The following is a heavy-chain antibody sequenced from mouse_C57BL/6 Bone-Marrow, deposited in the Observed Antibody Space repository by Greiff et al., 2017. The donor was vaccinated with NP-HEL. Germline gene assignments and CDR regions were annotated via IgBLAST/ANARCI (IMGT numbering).Heavy chain of an antibody. CDR1: GYTFTDYE. CDR2: IDPETGGT. V-gene: IGHV1-15*01. Sequence: VQLQQSGAELVRPGASVTLSCKASGYTFTDYEMHWVKQTPVHGLEWIGAIDPETGGTAYNQKFKGKAILTADKSSSTAYMELRSLTSEDSAVYYCTRGICYDYDGFAYWGQGTLVTVSA. J-gene: IGHJ3*01. CDR3: TRGICYDYDGFAY. D-gene: IGHD2-4*01.